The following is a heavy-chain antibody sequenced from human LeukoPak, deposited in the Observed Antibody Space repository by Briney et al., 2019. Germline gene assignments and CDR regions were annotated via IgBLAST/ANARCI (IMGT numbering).Heavy chain of an antibody. Sequence: ASVKVSCKASGYTFPSYGIIWVRQAPGQGLEWMGRISAYNGNTNYAQNLQGRVTMTTDTSTSTAYMELRSLRSDDTAVYYCARGSDDLNYDILTGHNWFDPWGQGTLVTVSS. CDR3: ARGSDDLNYDILTGHNWFDP. V-gene: IGHV1-18*01. CDR1: GYTFPSYG. D-gene: IGHD3-9*01. J-gene: IGHJ5*02. CDR2: ISAYNGNT.